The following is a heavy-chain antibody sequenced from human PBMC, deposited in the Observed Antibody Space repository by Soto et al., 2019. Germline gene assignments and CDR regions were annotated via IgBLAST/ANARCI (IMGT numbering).Heavy chain of an antibody. CDR3: ARTFLSLMGHMDV. CDR1: GFTFDDYA. CDR2: ISWNSGTI. Sequence: VQLVESGGALVQPGRSLRLSCAASGFTFDDYAMHWVRQAPGKGLEWVSGISWNSGTIDYADSVKGRFTISRDNAKKSLYLQMNSLRAEDTALYYCARTFLSLMGHMDVWGKGTTATVSS. D-gene: IGHD1-7*01. J-gene: IGHJ6*03. V-gene: IGHV3-9*01.